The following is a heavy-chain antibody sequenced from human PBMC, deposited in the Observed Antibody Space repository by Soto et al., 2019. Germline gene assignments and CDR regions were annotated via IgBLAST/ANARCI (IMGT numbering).Heavy chain of an antibody. Sequence: EVQLVESGGGLVQPGGSLRLPLAASGFPSSSYAMRWDGQATGKCLEWVSAIGTAGNTYYPASVKGRCTISRENAKNSLYLQMNSLSAEDTAVYYCERTDPYGDGGYFDLWGRGTLVTVSS. CDR1: GFPSSSYA. D-gene: IGHD4-17*01. CDR3: ERTDPYGDGGYFDL. CDR2: IGTAGNT. J-gene: IGHJ2*01. V-gene: IGHV3-13*01.